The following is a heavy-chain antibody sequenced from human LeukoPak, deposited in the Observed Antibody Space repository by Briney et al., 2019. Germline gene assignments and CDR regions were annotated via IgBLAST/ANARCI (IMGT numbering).Heavy chain of an antibody. V-gene: IGHV3-7*01. CDR1: GFTFSGYC. CDR3: ARDGGGLLVL. Sequence: TWGSLRLSCAASGFTFSGYCMSWLRQAPGKGLEWVANIKQDGTEKYYVDSVKGRFTISRDNAKTSLYLQMNSLRAEDTAVYNCARDGGGLLVLWGQGNPGPRLL. D-gene: IGHD2/OR15-2a*01. CDR2: IKQDGTEK. J-gene: IGHJ4*02.